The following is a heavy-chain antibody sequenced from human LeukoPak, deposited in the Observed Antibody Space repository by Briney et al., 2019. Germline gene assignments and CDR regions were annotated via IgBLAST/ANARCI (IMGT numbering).Heavy chain of an antibody. CDR2: INHSGST. CDR1: GGSFSGYY. J-gene: IGHJ3*01. V-gene: IGHV4-34*01. Sequence: SETLSLTCAVYGGSFSGYYWSWTRHPPGKGLEWIGEINHSGSTNYNPSLKSRDPITVDTSKNHFSLQQRSVTAADTAVYYCAGPLYYVILAGYYDAFDVWREGRMVTV. D-gene: IGHD3-9*01. CDR3: AGPLYYVILAGYYDAFDV.